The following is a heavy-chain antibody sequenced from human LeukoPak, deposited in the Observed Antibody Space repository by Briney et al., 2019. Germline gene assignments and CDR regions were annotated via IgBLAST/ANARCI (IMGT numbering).Heavy chain of an antibody. CDR3: ARGLGFRYSYYYYGMDV. D-gene: IGHD4-11*01. CDR1: GDSFSGYY. V-gene: IGHV4-34*01. CDR2: INHSGST. J-gene: IGHJ6*02. Sequence: SETLSLTCAVYGDSFSGYYWSWIRQPPGKGLEWIGEINHSGSTNYNPSLKSRITISVDTSKNQFSLKLSSVTAADTAVYYCARGLGFRYSYYYYGMDVWGQGTTVTVSS.